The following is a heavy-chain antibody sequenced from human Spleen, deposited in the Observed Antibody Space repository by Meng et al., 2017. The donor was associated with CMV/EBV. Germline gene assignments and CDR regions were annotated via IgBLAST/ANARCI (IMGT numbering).Heavy chain of an antibody. V-gene: IGHV3-30*02. Sequence: GESLKISCAASGSSFSTYAMNWVRQAPGKGLEWVAFLRHDGSDEHYADSVKGRFTISRDTSKETLYLQMNSLRPEDTAVYYCAKSPPRMITFGGLIATIWDQGALVTVS. J-gene: IGHJ4*02. D-gene: IGHD3-16*02. CDR2: LRHDGSDE. CDR3: AKSPPRMITFGGLIATI. CDR1: GSSFSTYA.